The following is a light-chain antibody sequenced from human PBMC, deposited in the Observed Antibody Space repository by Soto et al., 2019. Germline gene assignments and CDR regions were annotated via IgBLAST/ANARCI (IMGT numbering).Light chain of an antibody. CDR2: AAS. CDR3: QQYYSYPPT. CDR1: QGISSY. J-gene: IGKJ5*01. V-gene: IGKV1-8*01. Sequence: IQMTQSPSSVSASTGDRVTITFRASQGISSYLAWYQQKPGKAPKLLIYAASTLQSGVPSRFSGSGSGTDFTLTISCLQSEDFATYYCQQYYSYPPTFGQGTRLEIK.